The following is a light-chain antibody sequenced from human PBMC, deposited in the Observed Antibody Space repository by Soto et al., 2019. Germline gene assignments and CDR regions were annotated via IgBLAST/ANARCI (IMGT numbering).Light chain of an antibody. J-gene: IGLJ3*02. Sequence: NFMLTQPHSVSESPGKTVTISCTRSSGSIASSYVQWYQQRPGSAPTTVIYEDNQRPSGVPDRFSGSIDSSSNSASLTISGLKTEDEADYYCQSYDSSNYWVFAGGTKLTVL. CDR2: EDN. V-gene: IGLV6-57*03. CDR1: SGSIASSY. CDR3: QSYDSSNYWV.